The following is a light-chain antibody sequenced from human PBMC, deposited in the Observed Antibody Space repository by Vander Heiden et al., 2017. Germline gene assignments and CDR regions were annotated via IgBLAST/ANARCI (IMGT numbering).Light chain of an antibody. V-gene: IGKV3-11*01. Sequence: EILLTHSPAPLSFSPGDRATLSCSASLSVSSYVGWYQQKPGEAPRLLIYDASNRATGIPARFSGSGSGTDFTLTSSSREPEDFAVYYGQQRSNWRTFGQGTKVEIK. J-gene: IGKJ1*01. CDR1: LSVSSY. CDR3: QQRSNWRT. CDR2: DAS.